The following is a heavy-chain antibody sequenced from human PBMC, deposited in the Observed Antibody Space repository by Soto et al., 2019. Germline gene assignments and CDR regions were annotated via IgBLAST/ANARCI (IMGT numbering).Heavy chain of an antibody. Sequence: SETLSLTCTVSGGSVSSGTYYWSWIRQPPGKGLEWIRYMSYSGSANYNPSLKSRVTISVDTSKNQFSLKLSSVTAADTAVYFCARLLYYYDTTGYYFFDYWGQGIPVTVSS. D-gene: IGHD3-22*01. V-gene: IGHV4-61*01. CDR3: ARLLYYYDTTGYYFFDY. CDR2: MSYSGSA. CDR1: GGSVSSGTYY. J-gene: IGHJ4*02.